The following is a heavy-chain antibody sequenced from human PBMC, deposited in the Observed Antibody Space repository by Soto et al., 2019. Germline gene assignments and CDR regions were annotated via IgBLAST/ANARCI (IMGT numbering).Heavy chain of an antibody. CDR1: GFTFSSYA. J-gene: IGHJ4*02. D-gene: IGHD1-26*01. CDR3: AKERVGATDDY. CDR2: ISGGGGNS. V-gene: IGHV3-23*01. Sequence: EVQLLESGGALVQPGGSLRLSCAASGFTFSSYAMNWVRQAPGKGLEWVSAISGGGGNSYYADSVKGRFTISRDNSRNTLYLQMNSLRAEDTAVYYCAKERVGATDDYWGQGTLFTVSS.